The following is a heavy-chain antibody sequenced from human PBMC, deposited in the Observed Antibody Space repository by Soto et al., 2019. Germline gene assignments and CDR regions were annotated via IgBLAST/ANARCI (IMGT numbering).Heavy chain of an antibody. J-gene: IGHJ6*02. D-gene: IGHD6-13*01. CDR2: ISSSNSYI. V-gene: IGHV3-21*01. CDR3: ARLSDSIAAAYYYGMDV. CDR1: GFTFSSYS. Sequence: GGSLRLSCAASGFTFSSYSMNWVRHAPGKGLEWVSSISSSNSYIYYADSVKGRFTISRDNAKNSLYLQMNSLRAEDTAVYYCARLSDSIAAAYYYGMDVWGQGTTVTVSS.